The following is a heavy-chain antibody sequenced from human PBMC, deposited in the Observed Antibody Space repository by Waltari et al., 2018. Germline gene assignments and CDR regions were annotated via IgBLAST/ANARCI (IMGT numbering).Heavy chain of an antibody. CDR1: CYGFTSYY. CDR3: TTLKNGGYDWFYFEH. J-gene: IGHJ4*02. V-gene: IGHV5-51*01. D-gene: IGHD5-12*01. CDR2: IDPGDSRT. Sequence: EVQVVQSGPEVKKPGESLKIPCKASCYGFTSYYIGWVRRMPGKGLEWMGVIDPGDSRTRYNPSFQGQVTISADKSISTAYLQWSSLKASDTGIYYCTTLKNGGYDWFYFEHWGQGSLVTVS.